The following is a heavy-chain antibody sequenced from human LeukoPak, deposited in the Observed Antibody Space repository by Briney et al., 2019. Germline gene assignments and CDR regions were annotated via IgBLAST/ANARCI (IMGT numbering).Heavy chain of an antibody. CDR1: GFTFSSFS. V-gene: IGHV3-21*01. J-gene: IGHJ4*02. D-gene: IGHD3-22*01. CDR3: ARDLNDSSGH. Sequence: GGSLRLSCAASGFTFSSFSMNWVRQGPGKVLEWGSSISSGGNYLYYADSVKGRFTISRDNAQNSLYLQMNSLRAEDTAVYYCARDLNDSSGHWGQGTLVTVSS. CDR2: ISSGGNYL.